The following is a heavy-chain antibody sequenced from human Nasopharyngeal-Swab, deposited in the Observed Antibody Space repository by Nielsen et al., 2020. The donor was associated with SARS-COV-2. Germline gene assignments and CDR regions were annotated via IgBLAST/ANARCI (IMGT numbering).Heavy chain of an antibody. D-gene: IGHD3-9*01. V-gene: IGHV4-39*02. J-gene: IGHJ6*02. CDR2: TYYSGST. Sequence: WIRQPPGKGLEWIGSTYYSGSTYYNPSLKSRVTISVDTSKNQFSLKLSSVTAADTAVYYCARESVLRYFDWEYYYYGMDVWGQGTTVTVSS. CDR3: ARESVLRYFDWEYYYYGMDV.